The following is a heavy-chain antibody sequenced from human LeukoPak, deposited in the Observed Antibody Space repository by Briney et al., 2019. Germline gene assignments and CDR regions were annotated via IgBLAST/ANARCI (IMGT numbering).Heavy chain of an antibody. D-gene: IGHD6-13*01. J-gene: IGHJ5*02. CDR2: IYYSGST. CDR1: GGSISSYY. CDR3: ARVEGSSSWYSDNNWFDP. V-gene: IGHV4-59*01. Sequence: SETLSLTCTVSGGSISSYYWSWIRQPPGKGLEWIGYIYYSGSTNYNPSLKSRVTISVDTSKNQFSLKLSSVTAADTAVYYCARVEGSSSWYSDNNWFDPWGQGTLVTVSS.